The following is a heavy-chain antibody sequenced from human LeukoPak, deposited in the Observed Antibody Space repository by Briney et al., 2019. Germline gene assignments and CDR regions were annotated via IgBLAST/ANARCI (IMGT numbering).Heavy chain of an antibody. CDR2: IKQDGGVK. CDR3: ARWVAVNSYYYLDV. V-gene: IGHV3-7*01. CDR1: GFTFSNYW. J-gene: IGHJ6*03. Sequence: GGSLRLSCAASGFTFSNYWMTWVRQAPGKGLEWVASIKQDGGVKYYVESVKGRFTISRDNAKNSLYLQMDSLRAEDTAVYYCARWVAVNSYYYLDVWGKGTTAAVSS. D-gene: IGHD6-19*01.